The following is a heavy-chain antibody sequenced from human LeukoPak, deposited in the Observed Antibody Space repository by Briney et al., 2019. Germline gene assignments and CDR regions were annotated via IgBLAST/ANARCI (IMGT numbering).Heavy chain of an antibody. J-gene: IGHJ4*02. Sequence: PSETLSLTCTVSGGSISSSSYYWGWIRQPPGKGLEWIGSIYYSGSTSYNPSLKSRVTISVDTSKNQFSLKLSSVTAADTAVYYRASYISTPSRRNLDCWGQGTLVTVSS. D-gene: IGHD2-2*01. CDR3: ASYISTPSRRNLDC. V-gene: IGHV4-39*01. CDR1: GGSISSSSYY. CDR2: IYYSGST.